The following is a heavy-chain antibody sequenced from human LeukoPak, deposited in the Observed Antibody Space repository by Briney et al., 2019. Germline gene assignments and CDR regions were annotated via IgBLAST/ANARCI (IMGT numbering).Heavy chain of an antibody. J-gene: IGHJ4*02. V-gene: IGHV1-8*01. CDR3: ARGRGRYYDSSGYYGY. Sequence: ASVKVSCKASGYTFTSYDINWVRQATGQGLEWMGWMNPNSGNTGYAQKFQGRVTMTRNTSISTAYMELSSLRSEDTAVYYCARGRGRYYDSSGYYGYWGQGTLVTVSS. D-gene: IGHD3-22*01. CDR1: GYTFTSYD. CDR2: MNPNSGNT.